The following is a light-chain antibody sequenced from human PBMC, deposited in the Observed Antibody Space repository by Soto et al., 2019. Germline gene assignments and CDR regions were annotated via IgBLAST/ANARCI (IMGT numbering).Light chain of an antibody. CDR3: SSYTTSSTLDSV. J-gene: IGLJ1*01. Sequence: QSALSQPASVSGSPGQSITISCTGTSSDVGGYNSVSWYQQHPGKAPKLMIYAVSNRPSGVSNRFSGSKSGNTASLTISGLQAADEAHYYCSSYTTSSTLDSVFGTGTKLTV. V-gene: IGLV2-14*01. CDR1: SSDVGGYNS. CDR2: AVS.